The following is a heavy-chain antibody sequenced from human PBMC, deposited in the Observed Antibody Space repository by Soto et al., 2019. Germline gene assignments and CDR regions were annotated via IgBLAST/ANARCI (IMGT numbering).Heavy chain of an antibody. CDR2: ISNGGNT. V-gene: IGHV4-4*02. CDR3: ARAGRGYCSGFSCDSGLYGMDV. Sequence: QVQLQESGPGLVKPSGTLSLTCAVSGDSISSRNWWNWVRQPPGKGLEWIGQISNGGNTNYNPSLRSRVTLSVDKSKNQFSLELSSVTAAVAAVYYCARAGRGYCSGFSCDSGLYGMDVWGQGTTVTVSS. D-gene: IGHD2-15*01. CDR1: GDSISSRNW. J-gene: IGHJ6*02.